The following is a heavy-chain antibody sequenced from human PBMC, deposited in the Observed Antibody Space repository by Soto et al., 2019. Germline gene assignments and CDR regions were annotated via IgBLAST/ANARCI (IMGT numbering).Heavy chain of an antibody. Sequence: QVQLVQSGAEVKKPGSSVKVSCKASGGNFRSQSISISWVRQAPGQGLEWMGRIIPVLGVANYAHKFQCRGTITANNSTTTVNVEMRSLRSRDTATYYCSRDRYVAAPGTVETNFYYGRDVWGQGTTVTVSS. V-gene: IGHV1-69*08. D-gene: IGHD6-13*01. CDR3: SRDRYVAAPGTVETNFYYGRDV. J-gene: IGHJ6*02. CDR2: IIPVLGVA. CDR1: GGNFRSQS.